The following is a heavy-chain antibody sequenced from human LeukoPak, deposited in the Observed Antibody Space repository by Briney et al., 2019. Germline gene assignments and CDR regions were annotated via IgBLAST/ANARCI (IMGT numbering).Heavy chain of an antibody. D-gene: IGHD2-15*01. CDR2: IKSKTDGGTT. V-gene: IGHV3-15*01. CDR3: TRLNEDIVVVVLPDY. CDR1: GFTFSGHS. Sequence: NPGGSLRLSCVASGFTFSGHSMSWVRQAPGKGLEWVGRIKSKTDGGTTDYAAPVKGRFTISRDDSKNTLYLQMNSLKTEDTAVYYCTRLNEDIVVVVLPDYWGQGTLVTVSS. J-gene: IGHJ4*02.